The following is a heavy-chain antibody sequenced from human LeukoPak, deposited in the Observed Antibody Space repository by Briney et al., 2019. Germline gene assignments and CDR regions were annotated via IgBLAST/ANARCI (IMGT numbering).Heavy chain of an antibody. CDR2: ISGRGGST. J-gene: IGHJ4*02. CDR3: AKDPPTVVTSLFDY. V-gene: IGHV3-23*01. CDR1: GFTFSSYA. D-gene: IGHD4-23*01. Sequence: GGSLRLSCAASGFTFSSYAMSWVGQARGKGLEGGSAISGRGGSTYYADSVQGRFTISRDNSKNTLYLQMNSLRAEDTAVYYCAKDPPTVVTSLFDYWGQGPLVTVSS.